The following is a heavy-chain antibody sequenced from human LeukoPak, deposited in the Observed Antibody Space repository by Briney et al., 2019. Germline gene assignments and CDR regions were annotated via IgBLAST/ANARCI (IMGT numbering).Heavy chain of an antibody. J-gene: IGHJ6*03. CDR1: GYTFTSYD. D-gene: IGHD6-6*01. V-gene: IGHV1-8*03. CDR2: MNPNSGNT. Sequence: ASVKVSCKASGYTFTSYDINWVRQATGQGLEWMGWMNPNSGNTGYAQKFQGRVTITRNTSISTAYMELSSLRSEDTAVYYCAKGSSSGGYYYYYMDVWGKGTTVTVSS. CDR3: AKGSSSGGYYYYYMDV.